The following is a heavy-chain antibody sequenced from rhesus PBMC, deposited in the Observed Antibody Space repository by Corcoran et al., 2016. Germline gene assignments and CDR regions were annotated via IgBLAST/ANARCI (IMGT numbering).Heavy chain of an antibody. CDR3: AGGDSGGYMGDFDD. CDR2: ISGGGGIT. V-gene: IGHV4-173*01. J-gene: IGHJ4*01. CDR1: GGSVSSNY. D-gene: IGHD1-44*02. Sequence: QLQLQESGPGLVKPSETLSLTCAVSGGSVSSNYWSWIRQSPGKGLEWFGRISGGGGITDSNPHLQCRVTISTGPSKNQFSRRWSSVTAADTAVYYCAGGDSGGYMGDFDDWGQGVLVIVSS.